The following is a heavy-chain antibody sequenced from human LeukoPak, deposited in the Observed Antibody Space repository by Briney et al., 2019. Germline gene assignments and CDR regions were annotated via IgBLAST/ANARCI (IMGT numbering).Heavy chain of an antibody. D-gene: IGHD4-23*01. CDR3: ARDLLNEGNHLDY. CDR2: IYYSGST. J-gene: IGHJ4*02. CDR1: GGSISSSSYY. Sequence: SETLSLTCTVSGGSISSSSYYWGWIRQPPGKGLEWIGYIYYSGSTYYNPSLKSRVTISVDTSKNQFSLKLSSVTAADTAVYYCARDLLNEGNHLDYWGQETLVTVSS. V-gene: IGHV4-30-4*08.